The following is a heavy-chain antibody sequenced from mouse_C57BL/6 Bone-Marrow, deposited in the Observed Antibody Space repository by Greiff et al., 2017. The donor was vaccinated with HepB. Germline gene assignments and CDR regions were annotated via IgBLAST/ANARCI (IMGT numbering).Heavy chain of an antibody. Sequence: VQLQQPGAELVMPGASVKLSCKASGYTFTSYWMHWVKQRPGQGLEWIGEIDPSDSYTNYNQKFKGKSTLTVDKSSSTAYMQLSSLTSEDSAVYYCARDDSNYVGDYWGQGTTLTVSS. D-gene: IGHD2-5*01. V-gene: IGHV1-69*01. CDR2: IDPSDSYT. CDR3: ARDDSNYVGDY. J-gene: IGHJ2*01. CDR1: GYTFTSYW.